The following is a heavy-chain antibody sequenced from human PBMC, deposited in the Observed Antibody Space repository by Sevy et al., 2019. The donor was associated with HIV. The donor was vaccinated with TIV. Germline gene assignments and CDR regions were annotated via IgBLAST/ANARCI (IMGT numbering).Heavy chain of an antibody. D-gene: IGHD3-22*01. CDR2: ISYDGSKE. Sequence: GGSLRLSCEASGFTFSSYGIHWVRQAPGKGLEWAAVISYDGSKEYYGDSVKRRCTISRDNSKNTVSLQMNSLRAEDTVVYSCAKDFIQTGYYDDGRGYFGFDYWGQGTLVTVSS. J-gene: IGHJ4*02. CDR1: GFTFSSYG. CDR3: AKDFIQTGYYDDGRGYFGFDY. V-gene: IGHV3-30*18.